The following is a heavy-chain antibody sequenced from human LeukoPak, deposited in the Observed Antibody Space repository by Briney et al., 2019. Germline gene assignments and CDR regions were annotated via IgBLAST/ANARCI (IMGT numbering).Heavy chain of an antibody. J-gene: IGHJ3*02. CDR1: GYTFTSYY. CDR3: ASLVGWSGYYSDAFDI. Sequence: AVNVSCKASGYTFTSYYMHWVRQAPGQGLDGMGIINPSGGSTSYAQTFQGRVTITRDTATSTVYMDLSSLRSEHTAVYYCASLVGWSGYYSDAFDIWGQGTMVTVSS. CDR2: INPSGGST. D-gene: IGHD3-3*01. V-gene: IGHV1-46*01.